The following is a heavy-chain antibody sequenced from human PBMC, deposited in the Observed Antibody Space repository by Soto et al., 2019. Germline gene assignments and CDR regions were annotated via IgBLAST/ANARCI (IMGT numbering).Heavy chain of an antibody. CDR2: ISGSGGST. D-gene: IGHD6-19*01. J-gene: IGHJ4*02. Sequence: EVQLLESGGGLVQPGGSLRLSCAASGFTFSSYAMSWVRQTPGKGLEWVSAISGSGGSTYYADSVKGRFTISRDNSKNTLYLQMNSLRAEDTAVYYCAKDSASSGWPFDYWGQGTLVTVSS. V-gene: IGHV3-23*01. CDR3: AKDSASSGWPFDY. CDR1: GFTFSSYA.